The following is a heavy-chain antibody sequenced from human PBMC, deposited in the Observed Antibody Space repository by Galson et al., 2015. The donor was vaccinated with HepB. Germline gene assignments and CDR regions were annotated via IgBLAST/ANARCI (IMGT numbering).Heavy chain of an antibody. V-gene: IGHV3-21*01. CDR2: ISSSSSYI. D-gene: IGHD2/OR15-2a*01. Sequence: SLRLSCADSGFTFSSYAMHWVRQAPGKGLEWVSSISSSSSYIYYADSVKGRFTISRDNAKNSLYLQMNSLRAEDTAVYYCARGESSIGPNWFDTLGQGTLVTVSS. J-gene: IGHJ5*02. CDR3: ARGESSIGPNWFDT. CDR1: GFTFSSYA.